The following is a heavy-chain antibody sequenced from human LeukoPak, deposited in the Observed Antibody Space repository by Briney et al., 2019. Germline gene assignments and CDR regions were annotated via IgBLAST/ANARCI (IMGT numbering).Heavy chain of an antibody. J-gene: IGHJ6*03. V-gene: IGHV1-2*02. CDR1: GYMFTGYY. CDR2: INPNSGGT. D-gene: IGHD6-19*01. CDR3: ARVVAVTGTPVYYMDV. Sequence: ASVKVSCKASGYMFTGYYMHWVRQAPGQGLEWMGWINPNSGGTNYTQKFQGRVTMTRDTSISTAYMDLNRLRSDDTAVYYCARVVAVTGTPVYYMDVWGKGTTVTVSS.